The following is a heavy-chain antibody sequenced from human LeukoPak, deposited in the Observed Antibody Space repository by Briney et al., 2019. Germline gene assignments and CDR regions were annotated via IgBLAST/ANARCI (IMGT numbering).Heavy chain of an antibody. CDR1: GGSFSSGSSY. Sequence: SQTLSLTCTVSGGSFSSGSSYWFWIRQPAGKGLEWIVSIYYSGSTYYNPSLKSRVTISVDTSKNQFSLKLSFVTAADTAVYYCARDPEGYFDYWGQGTLVTVSS. V-gene: IGHV4-39*07. D-gene: IGHD1-14*01. J-gene: IGHJ4*02. CDR3: ARDPEGYFDY. CDR2: IYYSGST.